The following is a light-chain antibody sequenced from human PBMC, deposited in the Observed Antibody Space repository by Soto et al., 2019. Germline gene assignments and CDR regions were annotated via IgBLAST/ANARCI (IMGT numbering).Light chain of an antibody. CDR1: RTISSW. CDR2: KAS. J-gene: IGKJ1*01. Sequence: DIQMTQSPSTLSGSVGDRVTITCRASRTISSWLAWYQQKPGKAPKLLIYKASTLKSGVPSRFSGSGSGTEFTLTFSSLQPDDFATYYCQHYNSYSEAFGQGTKVELK. V-gene: IGKV1-5*03. CDR3: QHYNSYSEA.